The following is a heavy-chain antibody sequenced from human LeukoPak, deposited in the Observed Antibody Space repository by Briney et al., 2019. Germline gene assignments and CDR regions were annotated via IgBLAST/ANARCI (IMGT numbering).Heavy chain of an antibody. J-gene: IGHJ4*02. CDR2: ISGSGGST. Sequence: GGSLRLSCAASGFTFSSYAMSWVRQAPGKGLEWVSGISGSGGSTYYADSVKGRFTISRDNSKNTLYLRMSSLRGEDTAVYYCARDFGWLSHFDYWGQGTLVSVSS. CDR3: ARDFGWLSHFDY. D-gene: IGHD3-9*01. V-gene: IGHV3-23*01. CDR1: GFTFSSYA.